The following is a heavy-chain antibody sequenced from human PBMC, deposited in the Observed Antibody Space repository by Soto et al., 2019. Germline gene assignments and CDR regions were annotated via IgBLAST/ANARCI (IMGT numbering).Heavy chain of an antibody. CDR1: GSSVRSNY. CDR3: ARDHPGVTAGHLY. CDR2: IHGAEIT. Sequence: EVQLVESGGGLIQPGGSLRLSCSASGSSVRSNYMSWVRQAPGKGLEWVSVIHGAEITYYPDSLQGRFTISRDAAKSTQYLQMNSLRVEDTAVYYCARDHPGVTAGHLYWGQGILVTVSS. V-gene: IGHV3-53*01. D-gene: IGHD6-25*01. J-gene: IGHJ4*02.